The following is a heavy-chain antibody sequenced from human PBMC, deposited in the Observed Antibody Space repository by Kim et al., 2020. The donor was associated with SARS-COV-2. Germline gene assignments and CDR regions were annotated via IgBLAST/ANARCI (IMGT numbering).Heavy chain of an antibody. D-gene: IGHD6-19*01. Sequence: LKSRVTISVDTSKNQFSLKLSSVTAADTAVYYCARHKHSSGWYVSNWFDPWGQGTLVTVSS. CDR3: ARHKHSSGWYVSNWFDP. V-gene: IGHV4-39*01. J-gene: IGHJ5*02.